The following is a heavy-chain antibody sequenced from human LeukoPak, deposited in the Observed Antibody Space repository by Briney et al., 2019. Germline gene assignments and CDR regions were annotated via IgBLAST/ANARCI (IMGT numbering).Heavy chain of an antibody. CDR1: GFTFSSYS. V-gene: IGHV3-21*01. D-gene: IGHD3-22*01. CDR3: ARRITMIVVPSDGMDV. J-gene: IGHJ6*02. CDR2: ISSSSSYI. Sequence: PGGSLRLSCAASGFTFSSYSMNWVRQAPGKGLEWVSSISSSSSYIYYADSVKGRFTISRDNAKNLLYLQMNSLRAEDTAVYYCARRITMIVVPSDGMDVWGQGTTVTVSS.